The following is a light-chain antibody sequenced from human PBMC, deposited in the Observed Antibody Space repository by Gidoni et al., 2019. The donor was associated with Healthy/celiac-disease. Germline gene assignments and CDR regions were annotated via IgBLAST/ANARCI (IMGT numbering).Light chain of an antibody. V-gene: IGKV3-11*01. CDR3: QQRSNWPPGWT. J-gene: IGKJ1*01. CDR2: DAS. Sequence: EIVSTHSPATLSLSPGERATLSCRASQSVSSYLAWYQQKPAQAPRLPIYDASKRATGIPARFSGSGSGTDFALTISSLGPEDFAVYYCQQRSNWPPGWTFGQGTKVEIK. CDR1: QSVSSY.